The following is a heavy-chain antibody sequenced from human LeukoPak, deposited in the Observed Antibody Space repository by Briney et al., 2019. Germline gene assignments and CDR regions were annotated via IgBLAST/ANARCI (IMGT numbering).Heavy chain of an antibody. V-gene: IGHV1-8*01. J-gene: IGHJ5*02. Sequence: ASVKVSCKASGYTFTSYDINWVRQATGQGLEWMGWMNPNSSNTGYAQKFQGRVTMTRNTSISTAYMELSSLRSEDTAVYYCARSRVLYSSSRASWFDPWGQGTLVTVSS. CDR3: ARSRVLYSSSRASWFDP. CDR2: MNPNSSNT. D-gene: IGHD6-6*01. CDR1: GYTFTSYD.